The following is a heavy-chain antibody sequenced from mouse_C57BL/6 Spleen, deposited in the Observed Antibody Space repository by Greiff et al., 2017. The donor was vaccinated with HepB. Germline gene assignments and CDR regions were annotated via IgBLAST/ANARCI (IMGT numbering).Heavy chain of an antibody. J-gene: IGHJ3*01. D-gene: IGHD1-1*01. CDR2: IDPSDSYT. CDR1: GYTFTSYW. V-gene: IGHV1-69*01. Sequence: QVQLQQPGAELVMPGASVKLSCKASGYTFTSYWMHWVKQRPGQGLEWIGEIDPSDSYTNYNQKFKGKSTLTVDKSSSTSYMQLSSLTSEDSAVYYCARAGPSYCGSSNLFAYWGQGTLVTVSA. CDR3: ARAGPSYCGSSNLFAY.